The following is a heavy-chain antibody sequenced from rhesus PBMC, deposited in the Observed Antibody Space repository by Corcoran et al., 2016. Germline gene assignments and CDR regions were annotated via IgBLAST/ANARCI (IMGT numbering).Heavy chain of an antibody. CDR3: ARKRQLGTFFDY. CDR1: GFSLNTSGMG. J-gene: IGHJ4*01. V-gene: IGHV2-174*01. D-gene: IGHD6-25*01. CDR2: IYWDDDK. Sequence: QVTLKESGPALVKPTQTLTLTCTFSGFSLNTSGMGVGWIRQPPGKALEWLALIYWDDDKRYSTSLKSRLTISKDTSMNQVVLTMTNMDPVDTATYYCARKRQLGTFFDYWGQGVLVTVSS.